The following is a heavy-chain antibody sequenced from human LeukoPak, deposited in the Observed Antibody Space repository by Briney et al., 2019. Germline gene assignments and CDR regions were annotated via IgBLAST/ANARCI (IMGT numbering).Heavy chain of an antibody. V-gene: IGHV3-74*01. CDR3: VKVRGRARVGYFDY. D-gene: IGHD1-26*01. J-gene: IGHJ4*02. CDR2: MNSDGSST. Sequence: GGSLRLSCAASGFSFSTYWMHWVRQAPGKGLVWVSRMNSDGSSTSYADSVKGRFTISRDNAKNTLYLQMNSLRVEDTAIYYCVKVRGRARVGYFDYWGQGTLVTVSS. CDR1: GFSFSTYW.